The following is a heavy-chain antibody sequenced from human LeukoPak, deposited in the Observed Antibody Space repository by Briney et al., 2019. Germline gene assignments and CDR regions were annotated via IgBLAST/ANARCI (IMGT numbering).Heavy chain of an antibody. CDR3: ARLFRYYYYYMDV. Sequence: SETLSLTCTVSGGSISSYYWSWIRQPPGKGLEWIGCIYTSGSTNYNPSLKSRVTISVDTSKNQFSLKLSSVTAADTAVYYCARLFRYYYYYMDVWGKGTTVTVSS. V-gene: IGHV4-4*09. J-gene: IGHJ6*03. CDR2: IYTSGST. D-gene: IGHD2-21*01. CDR1: GGSISSYY.